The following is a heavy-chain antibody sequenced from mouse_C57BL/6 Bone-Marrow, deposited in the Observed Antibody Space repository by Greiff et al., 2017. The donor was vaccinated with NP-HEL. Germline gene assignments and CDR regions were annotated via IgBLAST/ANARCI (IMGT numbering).Heavy chain of an antibody. V-gene: IGHV1-72*01. CDR2: IDPNRGGT. CDR1: GSTFTSYW. CDR3: ARYYYGSRGWYFDV. D-gene: IGHD1-1*01. J-gene: IGHJ1*03. Sequence: VKQSCKASGSTFTSYWMHWVKQRPGRGLEWIGRIDPNRGGTKFNEKFKTKATLTVDKPSSTAYMQLSSLTSEDSAVYYCARYYYGSRGWYFDVWGTGTTVTVSS.